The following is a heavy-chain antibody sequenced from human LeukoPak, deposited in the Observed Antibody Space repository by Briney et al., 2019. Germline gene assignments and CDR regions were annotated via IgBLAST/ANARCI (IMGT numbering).Heavy chain of an antibody. J-gene: IGHJ6*03. D-gene: IGHD3-3*01. CDR1: GFTLSSYA. CDR3: AKNFWSDKYYYYYMDV. V-gene: IGHV3-30-3*02. CDR2: ISYDGSNK. Sequence: PGGSLRLSCAASGFTLSSYAMHWVRQAPGKGLEWVAVISYDGSNKYYADSVKGRFTISRDNSKNTLYLQMNSLRAEDTAVYYCAKNFWSDKYYYYYMDVWGKGTTVTVSS.